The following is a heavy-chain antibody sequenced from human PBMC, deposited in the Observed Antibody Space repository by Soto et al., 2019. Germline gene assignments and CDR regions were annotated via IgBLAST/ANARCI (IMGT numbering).Heavy chain of an antibody. CDR2: VHFSGKT. V-gene: IGHV4-39*01. J-gene: IGHJ4*01. CDR1: GGSIYSSPHH. D-gene: IGHD2-21*02. CDR3: ARRYCGGDSCYYFDS. Sequence: PWETLSLTCTVSGGSIYSSPHHWGWIRQPPGEGLEWIGTVHFSGKTYYNPSVRSRVTVSVDTSKNQFSLKLSSVTAADTAVYYCARRYCGGDSCYYFDSWGHGTLVTVSS.